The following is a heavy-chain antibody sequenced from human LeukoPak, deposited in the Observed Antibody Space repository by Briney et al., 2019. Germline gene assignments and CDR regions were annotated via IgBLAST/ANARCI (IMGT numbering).Heavy chain of an antibody. CDR3: ARGGRECSSSTCFDC. V-gene: IGHV5-51*01. J-gene: IGHJ4*02. CDR2: MYPGDSET. D-gene: IGHD2-2*01. CDR1: GYTFTNYW. Sequence: GESRKISCKGSGYTFTNYWIGWVRQMPGKGLERVALMYPGDSETRYSPSFQGQVTISADKSISTAYLQWSSLKASDTAMYYCARGGRECSSSTCFDCWGQGTLVTVSS.